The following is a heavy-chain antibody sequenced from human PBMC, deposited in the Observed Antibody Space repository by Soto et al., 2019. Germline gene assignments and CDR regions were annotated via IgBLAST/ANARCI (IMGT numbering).Heavy chain of an antibody. J-gene: IGHJ6*02. Sequence: SETLSLTCSVSGGSITSHYWTWVRQPPGKGLEWIGYMYYSGRTDYNPSLKSRVTVSIDPSKNQFSLQMSSITAADTAVYYCARGVLLAPDVWGQGTTVTVSS. CDR1: GGSITSHY. CDR2: MYYSGRT. V-gene: IGHV4-59*08. D-gene: IGHD1-26*01. CDR3: ARGVLLAPDV.